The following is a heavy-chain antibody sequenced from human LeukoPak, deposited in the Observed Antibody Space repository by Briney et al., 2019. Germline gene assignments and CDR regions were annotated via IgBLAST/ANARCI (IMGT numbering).Heavy chain of an antibody. V-gene: IGHV3-21*01. CDR3: ARDSWRSPYGDYEADY. D-gene: IGHD4-17*01. Sequence: GGSLRLSCAASGFTFSTYSFNWVRQAPGKGLEWVSSITSSSSIYYADSLKGRFTISRDNAKNSLHLQMNSLRAEDTAVYYCARDSWRSPYGDYEADYWGPGTLVTVSS. CDR1: GFTFSTYS. J-gene: IGHJ4*02. CDR2: ITSSSSI.